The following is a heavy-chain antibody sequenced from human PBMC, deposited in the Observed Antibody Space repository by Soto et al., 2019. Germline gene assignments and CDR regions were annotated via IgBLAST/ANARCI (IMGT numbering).Heavy chain of an antibody. CDR1: GGTFNNYA. J-gene: IGHJ4*02. Sequence: ASVKVSCKASGGTFNNYAISWVRQAPGQGLEWMGGIIPLFGTPNYAQKFQGRVTITADESTSTAYMELRGLRSEDTAVYYCARGVHYDSSGYYYFYWGQGTLVTRLL. D-gene: IGHD3-22*01. CDR2: IIPLFGTP. CDR3: ARGVHYDSSGYYYFY. V-gene: IGHV1-69*13.